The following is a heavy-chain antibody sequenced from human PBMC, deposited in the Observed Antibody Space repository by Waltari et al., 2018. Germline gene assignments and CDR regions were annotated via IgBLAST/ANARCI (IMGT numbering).Heavy chain of an antibody. CDR2: INPNSGGT. D-gene: IGHD2-2*01. V-gene: IGHV1-2*02. Sequence: QVQLVQSGAEVKKPGASVKVSCKASGYTFTGYYMHWVRQAPGQGLEWMGWINPNSGGTNYAQKFQGRVTMTRDTSISTAYMELSRLRSDDTAVYYCAREGGHRYQLPRDDAFDIWGQGTMVTVSS. CDR1: GYTFTGYY. CDR3: AREGGHRYQLPRDDAFDI. J-gene: IGHJ3*02.